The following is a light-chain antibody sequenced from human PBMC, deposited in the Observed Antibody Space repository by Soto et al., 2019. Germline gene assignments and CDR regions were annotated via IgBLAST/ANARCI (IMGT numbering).Light chain of an antibody. CDR3: QQYGSSPTYN. J-gene: IGKJ2*01. Sequence: EIVLTQSPGTLSLSPGERATLSCRASQSVSSSYLAWYQKKPGQAPRLLIYGASSRATGIPDRFSGSGSGTDFTLTISRLEPEDFAVYYCQQYGSSPTYNFGQGTKLEIK. CDR1: QSVSSSY. CDR2: GAS. V-gene: IGKV3-20*01.